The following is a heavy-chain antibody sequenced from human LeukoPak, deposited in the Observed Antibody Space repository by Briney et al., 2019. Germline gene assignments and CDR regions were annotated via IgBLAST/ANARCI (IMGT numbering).Heavy chain of an antibody. Sequence: SETLSLTCTVSGGSISSGDYYWSWIRQPPGKGLEWIGYIYYSGSTYYNPSLKSRVTISVDTSKNQFSLKLSSVTAADTAVYYCARNTYCSSTSCSQQVWFDPWGQGTLVTVSS. D-gene: IGHD2-2*01. J-gene: IGHJ5*02. CDR2: IYYSGST. V-gene: IGHV4-30-4*08. CDR3: ARNTYCSSTSCSQQVWFDP. CDR1: GGSISSGDYY.